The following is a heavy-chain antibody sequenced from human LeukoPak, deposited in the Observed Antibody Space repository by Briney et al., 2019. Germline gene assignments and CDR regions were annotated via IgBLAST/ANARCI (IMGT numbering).Heavy chain of an antibody. Sequence: ASVKVSCKASGYTFTSYDINWVRQATGQGLEWMGWMNPNSGNTGYAQKFQGRVTMTRNTTISTAYMELSSLRSEDTALYYCARAAWVSTSSKYYFDNWGQGTLVTVS. CDR3: ARAAWVSTSSKYYFDN. CDR1: GYTFTSYD. V-gene: IGHV1-8*01. CDR2: MNPNSGNT. D-gene: IGHD2-21*01. J-gene: IGHJ4*02.